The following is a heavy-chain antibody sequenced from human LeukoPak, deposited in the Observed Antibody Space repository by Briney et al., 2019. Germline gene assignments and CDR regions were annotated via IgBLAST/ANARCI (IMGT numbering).Heavy chain of an antibody. V-gene: IGHV1-46*01. CDR1: GYTFTSYY. CDR3: ARDQRHVKGFRDYDILTGYYGPLDY. J-gene: IGHJ4*02. D-gene: IGHD3-9*01. CDR2: INPSGGST. Sequence: GASVKVSCKASGYTFTSYYMHWVRQAPGQGLEWMGIINPSGGSTSYAQKFQGRVTMTRDMSTSTVYMELSSLRSEDTAVYYCARDQRHVKGFRDYDILTGYYGPLDYWGQGTLVTVSS.